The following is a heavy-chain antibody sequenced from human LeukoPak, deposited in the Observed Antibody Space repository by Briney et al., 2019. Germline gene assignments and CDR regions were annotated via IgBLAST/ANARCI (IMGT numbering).Heavy chain of an antibody. CDR2: VYSGGGT. CDR3: ARNYYDSSAYYYFDY. J-gene: IGHJ4*02. CDR1: GFTVSSSY. V-gene: IGHV3-66*01. D-gene: IGHD3-22*01. Sequence: GGSLRLSCAASGFTVSSSYMNWVRQAPGKGLEWVSLVYSGGGTYYADSVKGRFTISRDNSKNTLYLQMNSLRAEDTAVYYCARNYYDSSAYYYFDYWGQGTLVTVSS.